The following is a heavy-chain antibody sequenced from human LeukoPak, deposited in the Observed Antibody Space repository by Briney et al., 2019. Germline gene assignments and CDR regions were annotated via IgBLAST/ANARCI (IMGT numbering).Heavy chain of an antibody. CDR2: IYYSGNT. CDR3: ARHVTIFGAPNWFDP. Sequence: PSETLSLTCTVSGGSISSSGYFWGRIRQPPGKGLEWIGTIYYSGNTYYSPSLKSRVTISVDTSKNQFSLKLSSVTAADTAVYYCARHVTIFGAPNWFDPWGQGTLVTVSS. D-gene: IGHD3-3*01. V-gene: IGHV4-39*01. J-gene: IGHJ5*02. CDR1: GGSISSSGYF.